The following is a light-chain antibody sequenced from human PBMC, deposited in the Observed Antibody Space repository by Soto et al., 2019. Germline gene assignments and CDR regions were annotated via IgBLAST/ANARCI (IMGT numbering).Light chain of an antibody. J-gene: IGKJ1*01. CDR2: GAS. Sequence: EIVLTQSPGTLSLSPGERATLSCRASQSVSSRFLAWYQQKPGQAPRLLMYGASSRATGIPDRFSGTGSGTDFTLTISRLEPEDFAVYYCHQSNDWWTFGQGTKVDIK. CDR3: HQSNDWWT. V-gene: IGKV3-20*01. CDR1: QSVSSRF.